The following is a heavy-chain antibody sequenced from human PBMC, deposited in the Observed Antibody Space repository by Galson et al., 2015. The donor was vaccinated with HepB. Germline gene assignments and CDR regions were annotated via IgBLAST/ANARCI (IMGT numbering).Heavy chain of an antibody. D-gene: IGHD3-22*01. V-gene: IGHV1-18*01. J-gene: IGHJ4*02. CDR2: ISAYNGNT. Sequence: SVKVSCKASGYTFTSYGTSWVRQAPGQGLEWMGWISAYNGNTNYAQKLQGRVTMTTDTSTSTAYMELRSLRSDDTAVYYCARDKRDYYDSSGLDYWGQGTLVTVSS. CDR3: ARDKRDYYDSSGLDY. CDR1: GYTFTSYG.